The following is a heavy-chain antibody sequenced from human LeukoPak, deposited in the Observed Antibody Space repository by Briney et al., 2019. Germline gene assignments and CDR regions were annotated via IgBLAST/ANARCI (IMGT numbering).Heavy chain of an antibody. CDR1: GFTFSSYW. CDR2: IKQDGSEK. Sequence: GGSLRLSCAASGFTFSSYWMSWVRQAPGKGLEWVANIKQDGSEKYYVDSVKGRFTISRDNAKNSLYLQMNSLRAEDTAVYYCARDLGADYYDFWSGYWPTDFDYWGQGTLVTVSS. V-gene: IGHV3-7*01. CDR3: ARDLGADYYDFWSGYWPTDFDY. D-gene: IGHD3-3*01. J-gene: IGHJ4*02.